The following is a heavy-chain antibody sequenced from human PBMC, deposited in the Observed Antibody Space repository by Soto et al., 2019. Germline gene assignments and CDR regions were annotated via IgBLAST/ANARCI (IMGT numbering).Heavy chain of an antibody. Sequence: SETLSLTCTVSGGSISSGGYYWSWIRQHPGKGLEWIGYIYYSGSTYYNPSLESRVTISVDTSKNQFSLKLSSVTAADTAVYYCARDIAAAGGYNWFDPWGQGTLVTVSS. V-gene: IGHV4-31*03. D-gene: IGHD6-13*01. CDR1: GGSISSGGYY. CDR3: ARDIAAAGGYNWFDP. J-gene: IGHJ5*02. CDR2: IYYSGST.